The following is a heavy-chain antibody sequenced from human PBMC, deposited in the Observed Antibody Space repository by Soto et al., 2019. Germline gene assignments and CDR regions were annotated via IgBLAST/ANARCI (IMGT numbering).Heavy chain of an antibody. CDR3: ARGRYCLTGRCFPNWFDS. CDR2: IYKSATT. V-gene: IGHV4-30-4*01. Sequence: QVQLLESGPGLVKPSQTLSLTCSVSGDSISTVDYFWSWIRQPPGQALEYIGYIYKSATTYYNPSFESLVAIARDTSKSQFSLNVTSVTAADTAVYFCARGRYCLTGRCFPNWFDSWGQGTLVSVSS. J-gene: IGHJ5*01. D-gene: IGHD2-15*01. CDR1: GDSISTVDYF.